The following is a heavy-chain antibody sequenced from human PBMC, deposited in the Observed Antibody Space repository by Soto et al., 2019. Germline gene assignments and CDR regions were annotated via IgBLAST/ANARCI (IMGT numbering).Heavy chain of an antibody. CDR3: ARDADSSGLHY. Sequence: LRLSCAASGFTVSGMFMNWVRQAPGKGLEWVSVIYPAGPTYYADSVKGRFTISRDNSKNTLFLQLNNLRAEDTAVYYCARDADSSGLHYWGQGILVTVSS. CDR2: IYPAGPT. CDR1: GFTVSGMF. V-gene: IGHV3-53*01. J-gene: IGHJ4*02. D-gene: IGHD6-19*01.